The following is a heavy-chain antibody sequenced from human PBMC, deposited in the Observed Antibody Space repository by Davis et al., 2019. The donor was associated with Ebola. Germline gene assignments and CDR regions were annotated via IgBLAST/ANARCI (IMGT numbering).Heavy chain of an antibody. V-gene: IGHV4-39*07. CDR1: GGSISSSSDY. J-gene: IGHJ4*02. CDR3: ARGRDYYDSSGNFDS. Sequence: SETLSLTCSVSGGSISSSSDYWGWIRQPPGKGLEWIGSINYSGRTYQNPSLRSRVTISVDTSKNQFSLKLNSVTAADTAVYYCARGRDYYDSSGNFDSWGQGTLVTVSS. D-gene: IGHD3-22*01. CDR2: INYSGRT.